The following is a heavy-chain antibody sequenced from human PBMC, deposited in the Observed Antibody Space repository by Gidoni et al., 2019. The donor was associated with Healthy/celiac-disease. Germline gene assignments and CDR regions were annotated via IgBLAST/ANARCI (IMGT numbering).Heavy chain of an antibody. CDR3: AREQSHYRLSTVTTGIDY. CDR2: ISSSGSTI. V-gene: IGHV3-48*03. Sequence: EVQLVESGGGLVQPGGSLRLSCAASGFTFSSYEMNWVRQAPGKGLEWVSYISSSGSTIYYADSVKGRFTISRDNAKNSLYLQMNSLRAEDTAVYYCAREQSHYRLSTVTTGIDYWGQGTLVTVSS. CDR1: GFTFSSYE. D-gene: IGHD4-4*01. J-gene: IGHJ4*02.